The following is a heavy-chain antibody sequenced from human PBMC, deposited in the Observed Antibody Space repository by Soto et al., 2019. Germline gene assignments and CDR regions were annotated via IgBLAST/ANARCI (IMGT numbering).Heavy chain of an antibody. CDR1: GFTFDQYT. V-gene: IGHV3-9*01. CDR3: AKEMSAVGDFNYDYMDV. D-gene: IGHD3-16*01. J-gene: IGHJ6*03. CDR2: ITWHSGTI. Sequence: EVQLVESGGGLVQPGRSLRLACAASGFTFDQYTMHWVRQDPGTGLEWVSSITWHSGTIGYADSVEGRITISTDNTKISLYLQMNSLRGEDSALYYCAKEMSAVGDFNYDYMDVWGNGTTVTVTS.